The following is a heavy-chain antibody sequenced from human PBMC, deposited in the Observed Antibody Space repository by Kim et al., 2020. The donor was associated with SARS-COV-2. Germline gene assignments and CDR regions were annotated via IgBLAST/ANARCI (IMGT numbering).Heavy chain of an antibody. CDR1: GGSFSGYY. CDR3: ARGGYAMVRLVRPNGGFDY. D-gene: IGHD3-10*01. J-gene: IGHJ4*02. CDR2: INHSGST. V-gene: IGHV4-34*01. Sequence: SETLSLTCAVYGGSFSGYYWSWIRQPPGKGLEWIGEINHSGSTNYNPSLKSRVTISVDTSKNQFSLKLSSVTAADTAVYYCARGGYAMVRLVRPNGGFDYWGQGTLVTVSS.